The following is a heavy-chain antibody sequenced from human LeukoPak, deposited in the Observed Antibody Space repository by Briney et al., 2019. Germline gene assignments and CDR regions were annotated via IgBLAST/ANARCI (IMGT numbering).Heavy chain of an antibody. V-gene: IGHV1-46*01. CDR2: INPSGETT. CDR3: ARVSEGGGSFNAFDH. J-gene: IGHJ4*02. Sequence: GASVKVSCKASGYTFTTYYIHWVRQAPGQGLEWMGIINPSGETTSYAQKFQGRVTMTRDMSTSTVYLELSSLRSEDTAVYYCARVSEGGGSFNAFDHWGQGTLVTVSS. D-gene: IGHD2-15*01. CDR1: GYTFTTYY.